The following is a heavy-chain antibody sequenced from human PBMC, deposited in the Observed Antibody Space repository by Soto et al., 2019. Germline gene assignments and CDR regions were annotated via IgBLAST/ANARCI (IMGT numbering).Heavy chain of an antibody. CDR1: GFTFSSYG. D-gene: IGHD5-12*01. J-gene: IGHJ5*02. Sequence: QVQLVESGGGVVQPGRSLRLSCAASGFTFSSYGIHWVRQAPGKGLEWVAVIYYDGSNKYYADSVKGRFTISRDNSKNPLYLQMTSLSADDTAVYYCARGHGVATTMGWFDPWGQGTLVTVSS. CDR2: IYYDGSNK. V-gene: IGHV3-33*01. CDR3: ARGHGVATTMGWFDP.